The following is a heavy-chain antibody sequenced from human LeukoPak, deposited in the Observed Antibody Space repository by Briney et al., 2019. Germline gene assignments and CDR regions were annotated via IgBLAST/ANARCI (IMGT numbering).Heavy chain of an antibody. Sequence: GGSLRLSRAASGFTFSSYGMHWVRQAPGKGLEWVAVISYDGGNKYYADSVKGRFTISRDNSKNTLYLQMNSLRAEDTAVYYCARVAVAGGKSFDYWGQGTLVTVSS. V-gene: IGHV3-30*03. CDR1: GFTFSSYG. CDR2: ISYDGGNK. J-gene: IGHJ4*02. D-gene: IGHD6-19*01. CDR3: ARVAVAGGKSFDY.